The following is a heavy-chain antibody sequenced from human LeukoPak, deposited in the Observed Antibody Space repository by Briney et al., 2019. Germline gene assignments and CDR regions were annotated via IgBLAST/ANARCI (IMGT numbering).Heavy chain of an antibody. J-gene: IGHJ6*02. V-gene: IGHV3-33*01. CDR2: IWHDGSSK. CDR3: ARGAYGSGSHRGMDV. CDR1: GFTFSTYG. D-gene: IGHD3-10*01. Sequence: GGSLRLSCAASGFTFSTYGMNWVRQAPGKGLEWVAVIWHDGSSKYYADSVKGRFTISRDNSKNTLYLQLNSLRAEDTAVYYCARGAYGSGSHRGMDVWGQGTTVTVSS.